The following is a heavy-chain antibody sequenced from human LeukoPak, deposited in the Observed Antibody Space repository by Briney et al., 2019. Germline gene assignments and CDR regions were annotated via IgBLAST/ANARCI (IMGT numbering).Heavy chain of an antibody. D-gene: IGHD3-16*01. CDR2: IYTSGNT. CDR1: GASISNYY. Sequence: PSETLSLTCTVSGASISNYYWIWIRQPAGKGLEWIGLIYTSGNTNYNPSLKSRVTMSVDTSKNQFSLKLSSVTAADTAVYYCARVRGITSKAYFDYWGQGTLVTVSS. J-gene: IGHJ4*02. V-gene: IGHV4-4*07. CDR3: ARVRGITSKAYFDY.